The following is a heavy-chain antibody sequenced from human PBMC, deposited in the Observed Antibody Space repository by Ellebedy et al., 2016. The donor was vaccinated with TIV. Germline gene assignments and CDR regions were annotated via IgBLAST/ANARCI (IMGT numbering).Heavy chain of an antibody. J-gene: IGHJ6*02. CDR1: GFTFSNYA. CDR3: ARDRILPSFYGIDV. V-gene: IGHV3-7*04. Sequence: PGGSLRLSCAASGFTFSNYAMSWVRQAPGKGLEWVANINHDGTELYYADSVKGRFTIASDNAKNSLYLYLNSLRAEDTAVYYCARDRILPSFYGIDVWGQGTTVIVSS. D-gene: IGHD2-21*01. CDR2: INHDGTEL.